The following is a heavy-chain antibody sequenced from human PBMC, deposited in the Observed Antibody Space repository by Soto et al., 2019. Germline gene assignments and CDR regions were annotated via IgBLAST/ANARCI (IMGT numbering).Heavy chain of an antibody. CDR2: IWYDGSNK. CDR3: ARDAEAGISSAFDI. J-gene: IGHJ3*02. Sequence: QVQLVESGGGVVQPGRSLRLSCAASGFTFSSYGMHWVRQAPGKGLEWVAVIWYDGSNKYYADSVKGRFTISRDNSKNTLYLQMNSLRAEDTAVYYCARDAEAGISSAFDIWGQGTMVTVSS. CDR1: GFTFSSYG. D-gene: IGHD6-13*01. V-gene: IGHV3-33*01.